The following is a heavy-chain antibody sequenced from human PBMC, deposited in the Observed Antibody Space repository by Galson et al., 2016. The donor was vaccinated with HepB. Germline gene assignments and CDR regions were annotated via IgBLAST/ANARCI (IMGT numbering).Heavy chain of an antibody. D-gene: IGHD6-19*01. V-gene: IGHV3-30*07. J-gene: IGHJ4*01. CDR3: AISSDWAFDF. Sequence: YYADSVKGRFTISRDNFKNTLYLQMNSLRAQDPAVYYCAISSDWAFDFRGHGTLVTVSS.